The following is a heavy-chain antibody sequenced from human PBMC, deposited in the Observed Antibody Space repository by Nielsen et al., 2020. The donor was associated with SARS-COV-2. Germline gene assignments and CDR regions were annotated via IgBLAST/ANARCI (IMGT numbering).Heavy chain of an antibody. D-gene: IGHD6-6*01. V-gene: IGHV3-7*03. Sequence: GESLKISCAASGFTFSSYGMNWVRQAPGKGLEWVANIKQDGSEKYYVDSVKGRFTISRDNAKNSLYLQMNSLRAEDTAVYYCAREGIAARPTNFWGQGTLVTVSS. J-gene: IGHJ4*02. CDR1: GFTFSSYG. CDR2: IKQDGSEK. CDR3: AREGIAARPTNF.